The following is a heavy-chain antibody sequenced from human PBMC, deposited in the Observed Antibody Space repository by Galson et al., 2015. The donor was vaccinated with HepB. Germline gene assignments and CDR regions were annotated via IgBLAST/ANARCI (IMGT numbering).Heavy chain of an antibody. CDR1: GYSFTSYW. CDR2: IDPSDSYT. CDR3: ARHSDVSWFADHNSLRGLFGY. D-gene: IGHD3-10*01. V-gene: IGHV5-10-1*01. J-gene: IGHJ4*02. Sequence: QSGAEVKKPGESLRISCKGSGYSFTSYWISWVRQMPGKGLEWMGRIDPSDSYTNYSPSFQGHVTISADKSISTAYLQWSSLKASDTAMYYCARHSDVSWFADHNSLRGLFGYWGQGTLVTVSS.